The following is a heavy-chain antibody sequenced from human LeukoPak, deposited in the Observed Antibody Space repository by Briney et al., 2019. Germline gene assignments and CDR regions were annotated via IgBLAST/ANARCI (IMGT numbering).Heavy chain of an antibody. Sequence: ASVKVSCKASGYTFTGYYKHWVRQAPGQGLEWMGWINPNSGGTNYAQKFQGWVTMTRDTSISTAYMELSRLRSDDTAVYYCARGGRPNYYGSGSYYKTWFDPWGQGTLVTVSS. D-gene: IGHD3-10*01. J-gene: IGHJ5*02. CDR3: ARGGRPNYYGSGSYYKTWFDP. V-gene: IGHV1-2*04. CDR2: INPNSGGT. CDR1: GYTFTGYY.